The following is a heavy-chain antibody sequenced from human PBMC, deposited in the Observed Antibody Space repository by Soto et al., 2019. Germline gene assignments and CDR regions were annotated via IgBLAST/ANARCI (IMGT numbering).Heavy chain of an antibody. J-gene: IGHJ3*02. CDR1: GGNFSSYT. CDR2: IIPILGIA. D-gene: IGHD3-9*01. Sequence: SVKVSCKASGGNFSSYTISWVRQAPGQELEWMGRIIPILGIANYAQKFQGRVTITADKSTSTAYMELSSLRPEDTAVYYCATSDYDILTGYPDDAFDIWGQGTMVTVSS. CDR3: ATSDYDILTGYPDDAFDI. V-gene: IGHV1-69*02.